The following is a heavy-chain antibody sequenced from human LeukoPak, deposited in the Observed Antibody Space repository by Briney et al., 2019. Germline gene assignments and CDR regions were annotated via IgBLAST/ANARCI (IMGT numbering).Heavy chain of an antibody. D-gene: IGHD3-10*01. CDR3: AKDLHYGSADY. J-gene: IGHJ4*02. CDR1: GFTFSSYG. V-gene: IGHV3-30*02. CDR2: IQYDGSNE. Sequence: GGSLRLSCAASGFTFSSYGMHWVRQAPGKGLEWVAYIQYDGSNEQYADSVKGRFSISRDNAKNALYLQMNSLRAEDTAVYYCAKDLHYGSADYWGQGTLVTVSS.